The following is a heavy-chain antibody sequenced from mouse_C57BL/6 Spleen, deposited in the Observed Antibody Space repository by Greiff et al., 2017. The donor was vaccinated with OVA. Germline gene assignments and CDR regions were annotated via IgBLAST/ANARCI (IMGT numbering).Heavy chain of an antibody. CDR2: INPSNGGT. D-gene: IGHD2-2*01. Sequence: VQLQQPGTELVKPGASVKLSCKASGYTFTSYWMHWVKQRPGQGLEWIGNINPSNGGTNYNEKFKSKATLTVDKSSSTAYMQLSSLTSEDSAVYYCARFGYDVDYAMDYWGQGTSVTVSS. CDR3: ARFGYDVDYAMDY. J-gene: IGHJ4*01. V-gene: IGHV1-53*01. CDR1: GYTFTSYW.